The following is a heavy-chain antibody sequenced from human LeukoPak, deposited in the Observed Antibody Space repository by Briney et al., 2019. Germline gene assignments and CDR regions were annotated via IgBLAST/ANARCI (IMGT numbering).Heavy chain of an antibody. CDR3: ARSHRKTYYYDSSGYCYY. J-gene: IGHJ4*02. Sequence: GGSLRLSCAASGFTFSDYYMSWIRQAPGKGLEWVSYISSSSSYTNYADSVKGRFTISRDNAKNSLYLQMNSLRAEDTAVYYCARSHRKTYYYDSSGYCYYWGQGTLVTVSS. CDR2: ISSSSSYT. CDR1: GFTFSDYY. D-gene: IGHD3-22*01. V-gene: IGHV3-11*06.